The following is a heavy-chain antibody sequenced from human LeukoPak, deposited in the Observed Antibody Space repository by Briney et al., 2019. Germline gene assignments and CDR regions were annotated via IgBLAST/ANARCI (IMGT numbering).Heavy chain of an antibody. D-gene: IGHD3-10*01. Sequence: PSETLSLTCTVSGGPLRSYYWSWIRQSPGKGLEWLGYIFDSGTNYNPSVKSRVIISGDTSRNQVSLILTSVTAADTAVFICARGGGFGKAGFDHWGQGILITVS. J-gene: IGHJ4*02. CDR2: IFDSGT. CDR1: GGPLRSYY. CDR3: ARGGGFGKAGFDH. V-gene: IGHV4-59*01.